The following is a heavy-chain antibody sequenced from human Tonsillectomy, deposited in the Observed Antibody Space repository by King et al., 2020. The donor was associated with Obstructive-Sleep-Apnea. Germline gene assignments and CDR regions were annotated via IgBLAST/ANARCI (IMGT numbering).Heavy chain of an antibody. V-gene: IGHV1-69*09. D-gene: IGHD3-22*01. CDR1: GGTFSSHA. Sequence: AQLVQSGTEVKKPGSAVKVSCKASGGTFSSHAISWVRQAPGQGLEWMGRISPILGITNYAQKFQGRVTITADKSTSTAYMELSSLRSEDTAVYYCARTSRQFYYDSSGYYLSDYWGQGTLVTVSS. CDR2: ISPILGIT. CDR3: ARTSRQFYYDSSGYYLSDY. J-gene: IGHJ4*02.